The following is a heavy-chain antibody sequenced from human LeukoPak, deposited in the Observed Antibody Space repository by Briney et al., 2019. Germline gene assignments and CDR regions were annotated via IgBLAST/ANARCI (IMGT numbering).Heavy chain of an antibody. V-gene: IGHV3-23*01. D-gene: IGHD3-22*01. Sequence: GRSLRLPCAASGFTFSIYAMSWVRQAPGKGLEWVSAISGSGGTAYYADSVKGRFTISRDNSKNTLYLQMNSLRAEDTAVYYCAKKGYYDGSGYYMYHFDHWGQGTLVTVSS. J-gene: IGHJ4*02. CDR1: GFTFSIYA. CDR3: AKKGYYDGSGYYMYHFDH. CDR2: ISGSGGTA.